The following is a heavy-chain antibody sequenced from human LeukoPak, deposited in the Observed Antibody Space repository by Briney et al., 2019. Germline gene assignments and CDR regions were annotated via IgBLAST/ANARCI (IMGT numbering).Heavy chain of an antibody. CDR2: INPNSGGT. V-gene: IGHV1-2*02. J-gene: IGHJ4*02. D-gene: IGHD6-13*01. CDR3: ARGYVAAAGTFDY. Sequence: ASVKVSRKASGYTFTGYYMHWVRQAPGQGLEWMGWINPNSGGTNYAQKFQGRVTMTRDTSISTAYTELSRLRSDDTAVYYCARGYVAAAGTFDYWGQGTLVTVSS. CDR1: GYTFTGYY.